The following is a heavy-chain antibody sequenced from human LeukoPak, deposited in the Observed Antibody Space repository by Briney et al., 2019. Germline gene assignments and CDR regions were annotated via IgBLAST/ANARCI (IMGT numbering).Heavy chain of an antibody. CDR1: GFTFSSYS. CDR3: ARDQGYNWNDQPYDY. Sequence: GGSLRLSCAASGFTFSSYSMNRVRQAPGKGLEWVSSISSSSSYIYYADSVKGRFTISRDNAKNSLYLQMNSLRAEDTAVYYCARDQGYNWNDQPYDYWGQGTLVTVSS. D-gene: IGHD1-1*01. CDR2: ISSSSSYI. J-gene: IGHJ4*02. V-gene: IGHV3-21*01.